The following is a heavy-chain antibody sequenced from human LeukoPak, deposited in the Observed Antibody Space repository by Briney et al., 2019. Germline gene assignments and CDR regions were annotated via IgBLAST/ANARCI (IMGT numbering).Heavy chain of an antibody. CDR3: ARAMTTGTRDAVLFDP. V-gene: IGHV3-53*01. CDR2: IYSGGST. D-gene: IGHD4-17*01. Sequence: PGGSLRLSCAASGFTVTSNYMSWVRQAPGKGLEWVSVIYSGGSTYYADSVKGRFTISRDNSKNTLYLQMNSLRAEDTAVYYCARAMTTGTRDAVLFDPWGEGTLVTVPS. CDR1: GFTVTSNY. J-gene: IGHJ5*02.